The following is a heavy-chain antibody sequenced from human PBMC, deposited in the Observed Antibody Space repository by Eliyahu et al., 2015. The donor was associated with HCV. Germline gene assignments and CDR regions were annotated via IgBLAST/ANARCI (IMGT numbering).Heavy chain of an antibody. V-gene: IGHV3-23*01. CDR2: ISGSGGST. CDR1: GFXFSSYA. CDR3: AKDQRDYSNYMDV. Sequence: EVQLLESGGGLVQPGGSLRLSCAASGFXFSSYAMSWVRQAPGKGLGWVSAISGSGGSTYYADSVKGRFTISRDNSKNTLYLQMNSLRAEDTAVYYCAKDQRDYSNYMDVWGKGTTVTVSS. J-gene: IGHJ6*03. D-gene: IGHD4-11*01.